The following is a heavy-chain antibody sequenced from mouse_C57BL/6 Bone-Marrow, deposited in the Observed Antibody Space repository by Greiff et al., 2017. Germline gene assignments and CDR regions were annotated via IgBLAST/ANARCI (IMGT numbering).Heavy chain of an antibody. CDR2: IYPNSGST. J-gene: IGHJ3*01. D-gene: IGHD2-4*01. CDR1: GYTFTSYW. CDR3: ALCYDSPFAV. V-gene: IGHV1-64*01. Sequence: QVQLQQSGAELVKPGASVKLSCKASGYTFTSYWMHWVKQRPGQGLEWIGMIYPNSGSTNYNEKFKSKATLTADKSSSTAYMQLSSLTSEDSAVXYCALCYDSPFAVWGTGTLVTVSA.